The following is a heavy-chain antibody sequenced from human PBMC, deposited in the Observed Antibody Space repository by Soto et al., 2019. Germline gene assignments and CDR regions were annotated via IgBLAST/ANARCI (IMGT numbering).Heavy chain of an antibody. Sequence: PGGSLRLSCTGSGFRFGEYAMSWFRQAPGKGPEWVGAIRSKAYGATAEYAASVKGRFTISRHDSDSIVYLQMNSLKAEDTAVYYCARRAPVTPFDYWGQGTLVTVSS. V-gene: IGHV3-49*03. CDR2: IRSKAYGATA. CDR1: GFRFGEYA. D-gene: IGHD4-17*01. J-gene: IGHJ4*02. CDR3: ARRAPVTPFDY.